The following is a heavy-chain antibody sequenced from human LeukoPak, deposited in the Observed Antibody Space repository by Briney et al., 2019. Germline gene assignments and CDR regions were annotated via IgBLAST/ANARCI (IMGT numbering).Heavy chain of an antibody. V-gene: IGHV4-4*02. CDR1: GASISSTNW. CDR2: MHHSGRT. CDR3: ARAQEGCSRASCYLEP. Sequence: PSGTLSLTCAISGASISSTNWWIWVRQPPGKGLEWIGEMHHSGRTNYNPSLKSRITISVDKPKNQVFLRLNSVAAADTALYYCARAQEGCSRASCYLEPWGQGTLVTVSS. J-gene: IGHJ5*02. D-gene: IGHD2-2*01.